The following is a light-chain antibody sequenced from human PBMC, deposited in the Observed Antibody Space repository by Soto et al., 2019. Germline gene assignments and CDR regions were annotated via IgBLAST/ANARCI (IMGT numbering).Light chain of an antibody. CDR2: DVS. Sequence: QSVLTQPASVSGSPGQSITISCTGTSSDVGGYNYVSWYQQHPGKAPKLMIYDVSNRPSGVSNRFSGSKSGNTASLTISGVQADDEADYYCSSYTSSSTLPYVFGTGTKLTVL. CDR3: SSYTSSSTLPYV. J-gene: IGLJ1*01. V-gene: IGLV2-14*01. CDR1: SSDVGGYNY.